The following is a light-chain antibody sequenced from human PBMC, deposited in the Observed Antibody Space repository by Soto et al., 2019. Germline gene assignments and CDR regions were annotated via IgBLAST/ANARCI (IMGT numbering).Light chain of an antibody. Sequence: EIQMTQSPSFLSASVGDRVTITCRASQGISSYLAWYQQKPGKAPKLLIYAASTLQSGVPSRFSGSGSGTEFTLTISSLQPEDFATYYCQQLNSYPLFTFGPGTKVDIK. CDR1: QGISSY. CDR3: QQLNSYPLFT. V-gene: IGKV1-9*01. J-gene: IGKJ3*01. CDR2: AAS.